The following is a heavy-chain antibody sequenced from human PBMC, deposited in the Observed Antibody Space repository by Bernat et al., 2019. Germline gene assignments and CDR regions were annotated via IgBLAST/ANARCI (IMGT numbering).Heavy chain of an antibody. V-gene: IGHV3-23*01. CDR2: ISGSGGST. CDR1: GFTFSSYA. CDR3: ARDGDKWGAVAGYFDY. Sequence: EVQLLESGGGLVQPGGSLRLSCAASGFTFSSYAMSWVRQAPGKGLAWVSAISGSGGSTCYADSVKGRFTSYRDNSKNTLYLQMNSLRAEDTAVYYCARDGDKWGAVAGYFDYWRQRTLVTVSS. D-gene: IGHD6-19*01. J-gene: IGHJ4*02.